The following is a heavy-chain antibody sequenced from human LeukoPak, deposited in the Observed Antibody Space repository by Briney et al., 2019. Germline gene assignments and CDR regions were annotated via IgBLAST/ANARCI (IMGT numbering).Heavy chain of an antibody. D-gene: IGHD3-10*01. CDR2: MNPSSGDT. V-gene: IGHV1-8*02. Sequence: GASVRVSCKASGYTFTSCDINWVRQATGQGPEWMGWMNPSSGDTGYAQKLQGRVTMTRNTSISTAYMELSSLRSEDTAVYYCARGFRITMVRGVLLQRYYYYGMDVWGQGTTVTVSS. CDR1: GYTFTSCD. CDR3: ARGFRITMVRGVLLQRYYYYGMDV. J-gene: IGHJ6*02.